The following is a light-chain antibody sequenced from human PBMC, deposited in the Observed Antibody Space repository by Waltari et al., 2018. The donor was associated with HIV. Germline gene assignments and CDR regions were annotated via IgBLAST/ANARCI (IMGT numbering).Light chain of an antibody. CDR1: NSNLVHDY. Sequence: QSVFTLPLSGSAAPAQMVTIPSSRTNSNLVHDYVSAYQHPPGAAPKLLIYDNNKRPSGIPDRFSGSKSGTSATLDITGLQTGDEADYYCGTWDRRLSGAVFGGGTRLTVL. V-gene: IGLV1-51*01. J-gene: IGLJ2*01. CDR2: DNN. CDR3: GTWDRRLSGAV.